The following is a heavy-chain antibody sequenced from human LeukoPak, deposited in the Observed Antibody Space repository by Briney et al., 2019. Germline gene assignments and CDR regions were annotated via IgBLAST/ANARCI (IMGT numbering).Heavy chain of an antibody. V-gene: IGHV3-11*06. D-gene: IGHD3-10*01. CDR1: GFTFSDYY. CDR3: ARDRAMVRGVISFDP. J-gene: IGHJ5*02. CDR2: ISSSSSYT. Sequence: GGSLRLSCAASGFTFSDYYMSWIRQAPGKGLEWGSYISSSSSYTNYADSVKGRFTISRDNAQNSLYLQMNSLRAEDTAVYYCARDRAMVRGVISFDPWGQGTLVTVSS.